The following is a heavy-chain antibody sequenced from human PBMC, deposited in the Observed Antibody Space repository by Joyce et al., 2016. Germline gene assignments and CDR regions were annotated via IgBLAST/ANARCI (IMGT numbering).Heavy chain of an antibody. J-gene: IGHJ4*02. CDR2: ISYDGSNK. V-gene: IGHV3-30*03. D-gene: IGHD3-9*01. Sequence: QGQLVESGGGVVQPGRSLRFSCAASGFTFSNYGMHWVRQAPGKGVEWVAVISYDGSNKHDGDSVKGRFAISRDNAKNTLYLQMNSLRAEDTAVYYCAGGILTGYFDYWGQGTLVTVSS. CDR3: AGGILTGYFDY. CDR1: GFTFSNYG.